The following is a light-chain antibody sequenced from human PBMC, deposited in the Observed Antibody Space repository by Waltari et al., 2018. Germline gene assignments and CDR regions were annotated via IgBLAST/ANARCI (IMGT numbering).Light chain of an antibody. J-gene: IGLJ2*01. Sequence: SSGLTQDPAVSVALGQTIRITCRGDSLRTSYASWYQVKTGQAPVLVMFGKEKRPSGVQDRISGESSETTSSLIITGAQAEDEADYYCSSRNGRASQVVFAGGTKVTVL. V-gene: IGLV3-19*01. CDR1: SLRTSY. CDR2: GKE. CDR3: SSRNGRASQVV.